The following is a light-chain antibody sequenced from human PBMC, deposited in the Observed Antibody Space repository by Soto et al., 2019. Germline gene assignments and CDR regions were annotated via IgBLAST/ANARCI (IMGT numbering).Light chain of an antibody. J-gene: IGKJ3*01. CDR3: QQRSDGFT. CDR2: DAS. CDR1: QYITIY. Sequence: EIVLTQSPGTLSLSPGERATLSCRASQYITIYLAWYQQKPGQAPRLLIYDASNRATGIPARFSGSGSGTDFTLTISSLEPEDCAVYYCQQRSDGFTFGPGTKVDIK. V-gene: IGKV3-11*01.